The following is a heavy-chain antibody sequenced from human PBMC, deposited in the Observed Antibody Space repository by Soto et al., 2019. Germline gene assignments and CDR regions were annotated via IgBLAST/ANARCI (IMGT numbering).Heavy chain of an antibody. J-gene: IGHJ4*02. V-gene: IGHV3-23*01. D-gene: IGHD6-6*01. CDR2: ISGSGGST. CDR1: GFTFSSYA. Sequence: GSVRLSCAASGFTFSSYAMSWVRQAPGKGLEWVSAISGSGGSTYYADSVKGRFTISRDNSKNTLYLQMNSLRAEDTAVYYCAKDEYSSSSEVVDYWGQGTLVTVSS. CDR3: AKDEYSSSSEVVDY.